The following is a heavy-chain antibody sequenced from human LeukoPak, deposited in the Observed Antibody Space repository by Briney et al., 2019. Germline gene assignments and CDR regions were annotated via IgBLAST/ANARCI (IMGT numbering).Heavy chain of an antibody. Sequence: PGRSLRLSCAASGFTFSSYAMHWVRQAPGKGLEWVAVISYDGSNKYYADSVKGRFTISRDNAKNSLYLQMNSLRAEDTAVYYCARGYYDSSGYYAGVEYFQHWGQGTLVTVSS. J-gene: IGHJ1*01. D-gene: IGHD3-22*01. CDR3: ARGYYDSSGYYAGVEYFQH. CDR2: ISYDGSNK. V-gene: IGHV3-30-3*01. CDR1: GFTFSSYA.